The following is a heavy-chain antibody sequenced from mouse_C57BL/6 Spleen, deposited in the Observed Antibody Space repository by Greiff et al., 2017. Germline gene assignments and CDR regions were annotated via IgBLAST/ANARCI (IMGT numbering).Heavy chain of an antibody. V-gene: IGHV1-63*01. D-gene: IGHD1-1*01. Sequence: QVQLQQSGAELVRPGTSVKMSCKASGYTFTNYWIGWAKQRPGHGLEWSGDIYPGGGYTNYNEKFKGKATLTADKSSSTAYMQFSSLTSEDSAIYYCARGITTVVEKGYFDVWGTGTTVTVSS. CDR2: IYPGGGYT. CDR3: ARGITTVVEKGYFDV. J-gene: IGHJ1*03. CDR1: GYTFTNYW.